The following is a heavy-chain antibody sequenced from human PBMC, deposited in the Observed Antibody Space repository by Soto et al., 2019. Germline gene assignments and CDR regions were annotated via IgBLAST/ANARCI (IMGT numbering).Heavy chain of an antibody. CDR1: RGTFSSYA. V-gene: IGHV1-69*01. J-gene: IGHJ6*02. CDR3: ARDNRFLRATVTTYYYYGMDV. CDR2: IIPIFGTA. Sequence: QVQLVQSGAEVKKPGSSVKVSCKASRGTFSSYAISWVRQAPGQGLEWMGGIIPIFGTANYAQKFQGRVTITADESTSTAYMELSSLRSEDTAVYYCARDNRFLRATVTTYYYYGMDVWGQGTTVTVSS. D-gene: IGHD4-17*01.